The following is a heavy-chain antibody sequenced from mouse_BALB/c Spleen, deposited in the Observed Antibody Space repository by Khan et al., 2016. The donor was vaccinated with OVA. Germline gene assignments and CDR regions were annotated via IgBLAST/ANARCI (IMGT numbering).Heavy chain of an antibody. V-gene: IGHV1-76*01. J-gene: IGHJ2*01. D-gene: IGHD3-2*02. Sequence: QVQLKESGAELVRPGASVKLSCKTSGYIFTSYWIHWVKQRSGQSLEWIARIYPGTNNTYYNENLKDRATLTADKSSSTAYMQLNSLKSEDSAVYFCAREEALYYFDYWGQGTTLTVSS. CDR2: IYPGTNNT. CDR3: AREEALYYFDY. CDR1: GYIFTSYW.